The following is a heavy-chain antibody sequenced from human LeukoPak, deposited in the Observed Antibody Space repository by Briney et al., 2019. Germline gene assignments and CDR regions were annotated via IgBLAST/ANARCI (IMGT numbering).Heavy chain of an antibody. V-gene: IGHV4-59*01. Sequence: SETLSLTCTVSGDSISRYYWSWIRQPPGKGLEWIGYIYNSGSTNDNPSLKSRVTISLDTSKNQFSLKLSSVTAADTAVYYCARGGRAGNYGFYFDYWGQGTLVTVSS. CDR1: GDSISRYY. J-gene: IGHJ4*02. CDR3: ARGGRAGNYGFYFDY. CDR2: IYNSGST. D-gene: IGHD3-10*01.